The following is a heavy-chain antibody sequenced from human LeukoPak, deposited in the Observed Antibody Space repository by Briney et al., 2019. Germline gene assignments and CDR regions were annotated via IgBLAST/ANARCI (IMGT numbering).Heavy chain of an antibody. D-gene: IGHD2-2*01. Sequence: PSETLSLTCAVYGGSFSGYYWSWIRQPPGKGLEWIGEINHSGSTNYNLSLKSRVTISVDTSKNQFSLKLSSVTAADTAVYYCARGVDCSSTSCYSDNWFDPWGQGTLVTVSS. J-gene: IGHJ5*02. CDR3: ARGVDCSSTSCYSDNWFDP. CDR2: INHSGST. V-gene: IGHV4-34*01. CDR1: GGSFSGYY.